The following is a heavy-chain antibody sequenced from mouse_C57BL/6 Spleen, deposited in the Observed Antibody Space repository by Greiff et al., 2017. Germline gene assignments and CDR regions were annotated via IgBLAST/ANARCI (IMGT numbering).Heavy chain of an antibody. J-gene: IGHJ1*03. V-gene: IGHV5-17*01. D-gene: IGHD1-1*01. CDR2: ISSGSSTI. CDR1: GFTFSDYG. CDR3: ARRGSSYSNWYFDV. Sequence: EVQVVESGGGLVKPGGSLKLSCAASGFTFSDYGMHWVRQAPEKGLAWVAYISSGSSTIYYADTVKGRFTISRDTAKNTLFLQMTSLRSEDTAMYYWARRGSSYSNWYFDVWGTGTTVTVSS.